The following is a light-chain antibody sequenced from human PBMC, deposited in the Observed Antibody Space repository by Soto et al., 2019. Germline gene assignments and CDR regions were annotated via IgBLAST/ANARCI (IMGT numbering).Light chain of an antibody. CDR2: AAS. CDR1: PSISSY. CDR3: QQSYSTPHT. J-gene: IGKJ5*01. Sequence: DLQMTQSSSSLSASVGDRVPITCRASPSISSYLNWYQQKPGKAPKLLIYAASSLQSGVPSRFSGSGSGTDFTLTISSLQPEDFATYYCQQSYSTPHTFGQGTRLEI. V-gene: IGKV1-39*01.